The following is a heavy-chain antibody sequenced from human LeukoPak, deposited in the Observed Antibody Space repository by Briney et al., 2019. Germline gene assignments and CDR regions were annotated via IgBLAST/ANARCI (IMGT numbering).Heavy chain of an antibody. Sequence: GGSLRLSCAASGFTFSSYAMHCVRQAPGKGLEWVAVISYDGSNKYYADSVKGRFTISRDNSKNTLYLQMNSLRAEDTAVYYCARADCSSTSCYTVDCWGQGTLVTVSS. D-gene: IGHD2-2*02. J-gene: IGHJ4*02. V-gene: IGHV3-30*01. CDR3: ARADCSSTSCYTVDC. CDR1: GFTFSSYA. CDR2: ISYDGSNK.